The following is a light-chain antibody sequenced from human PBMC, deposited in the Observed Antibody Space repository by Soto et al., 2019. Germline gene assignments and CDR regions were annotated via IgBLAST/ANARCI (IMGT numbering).Light chain of an antibody. V-gene: IGKV3D-20*02. CDR2: ATS. CDR3: QQRSNWPLT. Sequence: EIVLTQSPGTLSSSPGERATLSCRASQSIDNRYLAWYQHKPGQAPRLLIYATSSRATGIPDRFGGSGSGTDFTLTINRLEPEDFAVYYCQQRSNWPLTFGGGTQVEIK. J-gene: IGKJ4*01. CDR1: QSIDNRY.